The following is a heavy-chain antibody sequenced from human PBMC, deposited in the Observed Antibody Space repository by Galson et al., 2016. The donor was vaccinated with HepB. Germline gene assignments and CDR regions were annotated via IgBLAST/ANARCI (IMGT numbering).Heavy chain of an antibody. J-gene: IGHJ5*02. D-gene: IGHD2-2*01. CDR1: GGPINSGGYY. CDR3: ARSLCTTSTCYVRTWFDP. CDR2: ISDSGST. Sequence: LSLTFNVSGGPINSGGYYWSWIRQHPGKGLEWIGYISDSGSTYYNPSLESRIAISIDTSKNQFYLKLSSVTAADTAVYFCARSLCTTSTCYVRTWFDPWGQGTLVTVSS. V-gene: IGHV4-31*03.